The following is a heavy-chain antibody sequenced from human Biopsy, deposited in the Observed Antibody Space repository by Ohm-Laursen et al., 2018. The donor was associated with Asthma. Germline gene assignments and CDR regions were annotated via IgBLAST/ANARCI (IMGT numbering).Heavy chain of an antibody. CDR2: ISGNGNNT. CDR3: AKDKVGAANSYQYGMDV. CDR1: EFPFSSYA. D-gene: IGHD1-26*01. J-gene: IGHJ6*02. Sequence: SLRLSCAASEFPFSSYAMNWVRQAPGKGLEWVPSISGNGNNTHYSDSVQGRFIISRDNSKNTLYLQMNSLRVEDTAIYFCAKDKVGAANSYQYGMDVWGQGTTVTVSS. V-gene: IGHV3-23*01.